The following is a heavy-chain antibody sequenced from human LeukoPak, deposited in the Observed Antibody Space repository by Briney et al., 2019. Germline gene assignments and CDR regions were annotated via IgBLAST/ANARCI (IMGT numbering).Heavy chain of an antibody. Sequence: SETLSLTCAVSGHSISSGSYWGWIRQPPGKGLEWIGSMYHSGSTFYNPSLMSRVTISVDTSNNQFSLKLSSVTAADTAVYYCARTYYYGSFEKYRFDPWGQGTLVTVSS. D-gene: IGHD3-10*01. CDR1: GHSISSGSY. CDR3: ARTYYYGSFEKYRFDP. J-gene: IGHJ5*02. CDR2: MYHSGST. V-gene: IGHV4-38-2*01.